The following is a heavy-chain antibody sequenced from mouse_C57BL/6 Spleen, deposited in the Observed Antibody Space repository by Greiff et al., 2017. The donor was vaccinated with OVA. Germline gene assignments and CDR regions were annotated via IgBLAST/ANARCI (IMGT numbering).Heavy chain of an antibody. CDR2: IYPGSGST. CDR1: GYTFTSYW. Sequence: QVQLQQPGAELVKPGASVKMSCKASGYTFTSYWITWVKQRPGQGLEWIGDIYPGSGSTNYNEKFKSKATLTVDTSSSTAYMQLSSLTSEDSAVYYCARDTIYNGYDYSFDNRGEDTTLTVSS. V-gene: IGHV1-55*01. J-gene: IGHJ2*01. CDR3: ARDTIYNGYDYSFDN. D-gene: IGHD2-2*01.